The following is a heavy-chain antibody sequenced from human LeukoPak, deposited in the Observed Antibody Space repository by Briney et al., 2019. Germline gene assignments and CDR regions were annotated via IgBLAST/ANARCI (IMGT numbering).Heavy chain of an antibody. CDR3: ARNIVVGPGWRDYFDY. Sequence: PGGSLRLSCAASGFTYDDYGMRWVRQAPGKGLEWVSGIIWNGGSIGYADSVKSRFTITRDNAKNSLYLQMNRLRAEDTALYYCARNIVVGPGWRDYFDYWGQGTLVTVSS. J-gene: IGHJ4*02. CDR2: IIWNGGSI. CDR1: GFTYDDYG. V-gene: IGHV3-20*04. D-gene: IGHD2-2*01.